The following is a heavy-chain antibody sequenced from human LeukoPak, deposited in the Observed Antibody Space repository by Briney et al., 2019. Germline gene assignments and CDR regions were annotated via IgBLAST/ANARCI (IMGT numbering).Heavy chain of an antibody. CDR1: GFTFSSYT. J-gene: IGHJ4*02. V-gene: IGHV3-11*01. CDR3: ARGSSSWGLWD. CDR2: ISSSGSTI. D-gene: IGHD6-13*01. Sequence: GGSLRLSCAASGFTFSSYTMSWIRQAPGEGLEWVSYISSSGSTIYYADSVKGRFTISRDNAKNSLYLQMNSLRAEDTAVYYCARGSSSWGLWDWGQGTLVTVSS.